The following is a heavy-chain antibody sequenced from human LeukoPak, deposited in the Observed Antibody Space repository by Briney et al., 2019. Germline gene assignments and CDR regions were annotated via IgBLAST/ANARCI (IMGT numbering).Heavy chain of an antibody. D-gene: IGHD2-2*01. J-gene: IGHJ6*03. CDR2: ISVRAATI. CDR3: AREEDIVVVPAAIMDV. CDR1: GFDLGHYE. V-gene: IGHV3-48*03. Sequence: GGSLRLSCAASGFDLGHYEVNWVRQAPGKGLEWIAHISVRAATIYYGDSVEGRFTISRDDAKNSLFLQMNSLRVEDTAVYYCAREEDIVVVPAAIMDVWGKGTTVTVSS.